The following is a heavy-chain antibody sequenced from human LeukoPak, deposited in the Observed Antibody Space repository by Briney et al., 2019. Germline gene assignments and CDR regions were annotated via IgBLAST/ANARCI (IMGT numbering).Heavy chain of an antibody. Sequence: GGSLKLSCAASGFTFDDYGMSWVRQAPGKGLEWVSGINWNGGSTGYADSVKGRFTISRDNAKNSVYLQMNSLRAEDTALYYCARAYSSSSFFDYWGQGTLVTVSS. V-gene: IGHV3-20*04. CDR1: GFTFDDYG. J-gene: IGHJ4*02. D-gene: IGHD6-6*01. CDR2: INWNGGST. CDR3: ARAYSSSSFFDY.